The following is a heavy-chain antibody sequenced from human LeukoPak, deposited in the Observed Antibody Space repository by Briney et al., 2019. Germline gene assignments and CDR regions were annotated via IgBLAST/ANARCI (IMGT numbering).Heavy chain of an antibody. CDR3: ARDSAVAGLFDY. Sequence: GGPLRLSCAASGFTVSSNYMSWVRQAPGKGLEWVSVIYSGGSTYYADSVKGRFTISRDNSKNTLYLQMNSLRAEDTAVYYCARDSAVAGLFDYWGQGTLVTVSS. V-gene: IGHV3-66*02. CDR1: GFTVSSNY. D-gene: IGHD6-19*01. CDR2: IYSGGST. J-gene: IGHJ4*02.